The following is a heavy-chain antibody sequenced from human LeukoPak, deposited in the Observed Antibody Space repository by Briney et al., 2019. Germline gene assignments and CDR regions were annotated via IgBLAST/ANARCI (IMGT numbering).Heavy chain of an antibody. V-gene: IGHV3-30*06. CDR2: LSYDGSNE. J-gene: IGHJ6*03. D-gene: IGHD5-24*01. CDR1: GFSFRSYG. CDR3: AKTGPMGDNFYYYYMAV. Sequence: GGSLRLSCAASGFSFRSYGMHWVRQAPGKGLEWVALLSYDGSNEYYADSVKSRFTISRDTSRNTLDLQMNSLRGEDTAVYYCAKTGPMGDNFYYYYMAVWGKGTTVTLSS.